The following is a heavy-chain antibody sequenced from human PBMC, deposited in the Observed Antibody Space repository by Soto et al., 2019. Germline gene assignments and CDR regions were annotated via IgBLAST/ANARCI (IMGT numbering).Heavy chain of an antibody. Sequence: QVQLQESGPGLVKPSETLSLTCGVSGGSISNNYWSWIRQPPGKGLEWIGYISHSGSTNYNPSLKSRVTISVDTSKKQFSLKLNSVTAADTAVYYCARGGTYSRFIMGDWFDPWGQGTLVTVAS. V-gene: IGHV4-59*01. CDR1: GGSISNNY. CDR2: ISHSGST. CDR3: ARGGTYSRFIMGDWFDP. J-gene: IGHJ5*02. D-gene: IGHD6-13*01.